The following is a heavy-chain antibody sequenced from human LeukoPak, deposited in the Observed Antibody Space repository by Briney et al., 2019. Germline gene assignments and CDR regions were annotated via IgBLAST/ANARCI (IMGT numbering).Heavy chain of an antibody. CDR3: ARGRAAYYYDSSGYHTPDYYYYYMDV. V-gene: IGHV1-18*01. J-gene: IGHJ6*03. CDR1: GYTFTSYG. CDR2: ISAYNGNT. D-gene: IGHD3-22*01. Sequence: ASVKVSCKASGYTFTSYGISWVRQAPGQGLEWMGWISAYNGNTNYAQKLQGRVTMTTDTSTSTAYMELRSLRSDDTAVYYCARGRAAYYYDSSGYHTPDYYYYYMDVWGKGTTVTASS.